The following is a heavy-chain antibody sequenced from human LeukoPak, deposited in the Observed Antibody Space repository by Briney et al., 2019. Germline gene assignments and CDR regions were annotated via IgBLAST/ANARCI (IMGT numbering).Heavy chain of an antibody. CDR1: GGSISSSSYY. J-gene: IGHJ4*02. V-gene: IGHV4-39*01. CDR2: VSSGGTT. CDR3: STYYFDSSGYLTGFDY. D-gene: IGHD3-22*01. Sequence: SETLSLTCTVSGGSISSSSYYWGWIRQPPGKGLEWIGSVSSGGTTYYNPSLKSRVTISVGTSKTQFSLKLSTVTAADTAIYYCSTYYFDSSGYLTGFDYWGQGTLVTVSS.